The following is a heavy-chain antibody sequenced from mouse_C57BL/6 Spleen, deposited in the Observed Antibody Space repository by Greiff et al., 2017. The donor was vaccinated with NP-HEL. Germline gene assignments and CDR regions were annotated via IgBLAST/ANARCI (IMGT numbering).Heavy chain of an antibody. CDR1: GYSFTGYY. V-gene: IGHV1-42*01. CDR2: INPSTGGT. CDR3: ARSYYYGSSSYYAMDY. J-gene: IGHJ4*01. D-gene: IGHD1-1*01. Sequence: EVQLQQSGPELVKPGASVKISCKASGYSFTGYYMNWVKQSPEKSLEWIGEINPSTGGTTYIQKFKAKATLTVDKSASTAYSQRKSLTSEDSAVYYCARSYYYGSSSYYAMDYWGQGTSVTVSS.